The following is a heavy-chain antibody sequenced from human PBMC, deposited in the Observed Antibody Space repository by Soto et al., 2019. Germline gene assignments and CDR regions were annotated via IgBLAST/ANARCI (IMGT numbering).Heavy chain of an antibody. Sequence: GGSLRLSCAASGFSFSNDWMSWVRQAPGKGLEWVGRIKSKTDGGTTDYAAPVKGRFTISRDDSKNTLYLQMNSLKTEDTAVDYCTTDPLDTVVKTFDYWGQGTLVTVSS. CDR1: GFSFSNDW. CDR3: TTDPLDTVVKTFDY. V-gene: IGHV3-15*01. D-gene: IGHD2-15*01. CDR2: IKSKTDGGTT. J-gene: IGHJ4*02.